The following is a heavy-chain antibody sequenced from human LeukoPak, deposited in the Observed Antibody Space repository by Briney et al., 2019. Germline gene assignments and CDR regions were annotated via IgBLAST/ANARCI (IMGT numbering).Heavy chain of an antibody. D-gene: IGHD4-17*01. CDR1: GVTFYDYA. J-gene: IGHJ4*02. CDR2: ISWNSGSI. CDR3: ARRVDYGDNFDY. Sequence: GGSLRLSCAASGVTFYDYAMRWVRHAPGEGLEWVSGISWNSGSIDYADSVKGRFTISRDKAKNSLYLQKSRLRAADTPLYYCARRVDYGDNFDYWGQGTLVTVSS. V-gene: IGHV3-9*01.